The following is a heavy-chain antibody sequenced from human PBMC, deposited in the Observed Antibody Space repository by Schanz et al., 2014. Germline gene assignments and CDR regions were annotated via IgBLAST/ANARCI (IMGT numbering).Heavy chain of an antibody. Sequence: QVQLVQSGAEVMKPGSSVKVSCKASGGTFSSYTINWVRQAPGQGLEWMGWISVYHGHTNYAEKVHGRVTMTTDTATSTAYMELRSLISDDTAVYYCARETTIITGGAFDVWGQGTWVTVSS. V-gene: IGHV1-18*01. J-gene: IGHJ3*01. CDR2: ISVYHGHT. D-gene: IGHD3-9*01. CDR3: ARETTIITGGAFDV. CDR1: GGTFSSYT.